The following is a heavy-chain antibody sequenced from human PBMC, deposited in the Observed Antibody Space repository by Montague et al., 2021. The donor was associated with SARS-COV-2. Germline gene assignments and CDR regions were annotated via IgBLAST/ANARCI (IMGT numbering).Heavy chain of an antibody. CDR3: ATHRQHHNH. D-gene: IGHD6-13*01. V-gene: IGHV4-59*08. CDR1: GGSISGYY. Sequence: SETLSLTCTVSGGSISGYYWTWIRHPPGKGLEWIGYIFYNGDTNYNPSPKGRVSISVDTSKNQFSLKLIAVTAADTDVYFCATHRQHHNHWGQGAMVAVSS. CDR2: IFYNGDT. J-gene: IGHJ5*02.